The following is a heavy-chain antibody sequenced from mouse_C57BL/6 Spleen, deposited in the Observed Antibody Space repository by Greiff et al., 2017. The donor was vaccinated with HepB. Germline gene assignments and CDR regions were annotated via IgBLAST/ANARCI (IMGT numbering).Heavy chain of an antibody. CDR1: GFNIKDDY. V-gene: IGHV14-4*01. D-gene: IGHD1-1*02. J-gene: IGHJ3*01. Sequence: EVQLQQSGAELVRPGASVKLSCTASGFNIKDDYMHWVKQRPEQGLEWIGWIDPENGDTEYASKFQGKATITADTSSNTAYLQLSSLTSEDTAVYYCTTGSPLFAYWGQGTLVTVSA. CDR3: TTGSPLFAY. CDR2: IDPENGDT.